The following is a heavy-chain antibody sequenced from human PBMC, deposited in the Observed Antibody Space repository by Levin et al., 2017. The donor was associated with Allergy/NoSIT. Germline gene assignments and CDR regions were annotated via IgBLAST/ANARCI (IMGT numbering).Heavy chain of an antibody. D-gene: IGHD2-8*02. V-gene: IGHV3-23*01. CDR3: AKLVRD. Sequence: GGSLRLSCAASGFTFSGSAMSWVRQAPGKGLEWVSSISGSTYYADSVKGRFTISRDNSKNTLYLQMDSLRAEDTAVYYCAKLVRDWGQGTLVTVSS. J-gene: IGHJ4*02. CDR2: ISGST. CDR1: GFTFSGSA.